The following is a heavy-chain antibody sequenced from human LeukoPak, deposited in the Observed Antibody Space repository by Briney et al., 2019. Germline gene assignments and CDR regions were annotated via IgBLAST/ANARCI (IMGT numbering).Heavy chain of an antibody. J-gene: IGHJ4*02. CDR2: IYYSGST. CDR3: ACLAGPAALYYFDY. D-gene: IGHD2-2*01. CDR1: GGSISSSSYY. V-gene: IGHV4-39*01. Sequence: PSETLSLTCTVSGGSISSSSYYWGWIRQPPGKGLEWIGSIYYSGSTYYNPSLKSRVTISVDTSKNQFSLKLSSVTAADTAVYYCACLAGPAALYYFDYWGQGTLVTVSS.